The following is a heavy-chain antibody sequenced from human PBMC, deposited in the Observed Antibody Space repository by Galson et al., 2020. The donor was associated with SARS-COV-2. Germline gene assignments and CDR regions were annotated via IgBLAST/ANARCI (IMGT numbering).Heavy chain of an antibody. CDR3: ARGQSITMIVVLIRRYYYGMDV. V-gene: IGHV1-8*01. CDR2: MNPNSSNT. Sequence: ASVPVSCKSSGYTFTSYDINWVRQASGQGLEWMGWMNPNSSNTGYAQKFQGRVTMTRNTSINTVYMELSSLRSEDTAVYYCARGQSITMIVVLIRRYYYGMDVWGQGTTVTVSS. CDR1: GYTFTSYD. D-gene: IGHD3-22*01. J-gene: IGHJ6*02.